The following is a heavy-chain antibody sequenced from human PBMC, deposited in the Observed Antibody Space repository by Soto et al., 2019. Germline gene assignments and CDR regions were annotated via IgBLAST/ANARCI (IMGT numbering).Heavy chain of an antibody. D-gene: IGHD2-2*01. Sequence: GGSLRLSCAASGFTFSSYAMSWVRQAPGKGLEWVSAISGSGGSTYYADSVKGRFTISRDNSKNTRYLQMNSLRAEDTAVYYCAKDAPPSDCSSTSCYDRGDYYYYYMDVWGKGTTVTVSS. CDR3: AKDAPPSDCSSTSCYDRGDYYYYYMDV. CDR1: GFTFSSYA. J-gene: IGHJ6*03. CDR2: ISGSGGST. V-gene: IGHV3-23*01.